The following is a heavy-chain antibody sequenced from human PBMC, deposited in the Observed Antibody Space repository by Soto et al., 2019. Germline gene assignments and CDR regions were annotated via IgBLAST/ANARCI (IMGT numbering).Heavy chain of an antibody. D-gene: IGHD3-22*01. CDR2: ISWNSGSI. CDR1: VFTFDDYA. J-gene: IGHJ4*02. V-gene: IGHV3-9*01. CDR3: AKGRYYDSSGYSFDY. Sequence: GWSLRLSCAASVFTFDDYAMHWVRQAPGKGLEWVSGISWNSGSIGYADSVKGRFTISRDNAKNSLYLQMNSLRAEDTALYYCAKGRYYDSSGYSFDYWGQGTLVTVSS.